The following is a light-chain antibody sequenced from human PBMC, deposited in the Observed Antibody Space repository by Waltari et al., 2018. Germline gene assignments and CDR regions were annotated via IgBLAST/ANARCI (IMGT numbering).Light chain of an antibody. Sequence: DIVMTQSPLSLPVTPGEPASLSCRSSPSLLDTNGHKYLDWYLQKPGQSPQLLIYLGSSRASGVPDRFSGSGSGSYFTLNISRVEAEDVGIYYCMQTLQAPRTFGQGTKLEIK. CDR1: PSLLDTNGHKY. CDR2: LGS. CDR3: MQTLQAPRT. J-gene: IGKJ2*01. V-gene: IGKV2-28*01.